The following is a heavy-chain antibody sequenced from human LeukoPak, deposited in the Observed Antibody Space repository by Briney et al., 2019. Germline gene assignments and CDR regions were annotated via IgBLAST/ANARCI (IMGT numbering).Heavy chain of an antibody. D-gene: IGHD2-2*01. J-gene: IGHJ4*02. CDR1: GYTFTDFY. CDR2: INPSGGST. V-gene: IGHV1-46*01. Sequence: GASVKVSCKASGYTFTDFYVHWVRQAPGQGLEWMGIINPSGGSTSYAQKFQGRVTMTRDTSISTAYMELSRLRSDDTAVYYCARGNMRYQLLSDAFDYWGQGTLVTVSS. CDR3: ARGNMRYQLLSDAFDY.